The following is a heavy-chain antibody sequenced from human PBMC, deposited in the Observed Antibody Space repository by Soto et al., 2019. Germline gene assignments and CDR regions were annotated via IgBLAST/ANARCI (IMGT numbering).Heavy chain of an antibody. J-gene: IGHJ4*02. CDR1: GYSFTSYW. CDR3: ARLPQWLVRTNIFDY. CDR2: IYPGDSDT. Sequence: GESLKISCKGSGYSFTSYWIGWVRQMPGKGLEWMGIIYPGDSDTRYSPSFQGQVTISADKSISTAYLQWSSLKASDTAMYYCARLPQWLVRTNIFDYWGQGTLVTVSS. D-gene: IGHD6-19*01. V-gene: IGHV5-51*01.